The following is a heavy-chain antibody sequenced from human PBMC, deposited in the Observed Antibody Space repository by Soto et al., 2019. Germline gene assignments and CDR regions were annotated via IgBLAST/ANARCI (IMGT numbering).Heavy chain of an antibody. J-gene: IGHJ4*02. CDR1: GFTFNAYA. D-gene: IGHD4-4*01. CDR3: ARVASDYINSVDH. CDR2: IGGSGGNR. V-gene: IGHV3-23*01. Sequence: EVQLLESGGGLVLPGGSLRLSCAASGFTFNAYAMTWVRQAPGKGLEWVSAIGGSGGNRYYAASVKGRFPISRDNYKDALDLQSNSLRVEDTAVYYCARVASDYINSVDHWGQGILVTVSS.